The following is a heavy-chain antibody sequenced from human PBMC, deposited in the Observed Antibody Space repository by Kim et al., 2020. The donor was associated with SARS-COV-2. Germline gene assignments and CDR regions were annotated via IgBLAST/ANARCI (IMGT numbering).Heavy chain of an antibody. J-gene: IGHJ5*02. CDR1: GGSISSYY. CDR2: IYYSGST. Sequence: SETLSLTCTVSGGSISSYYWSWIRQPPGKGLEWIGYIYYSGSTNYNPSLKSRVTISVDTSKNQFSLKLSSVTAADTAVYYCARVPGDYANWFDPWGQGTLVTVSS. V-gene: IGHV4-59*13. D-gene: IGHD4-17*01. CDR3: ARVPGDYANWFDP.